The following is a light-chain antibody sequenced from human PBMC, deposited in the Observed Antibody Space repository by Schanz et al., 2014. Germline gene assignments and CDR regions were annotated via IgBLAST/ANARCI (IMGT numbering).Light chain of an antibody. V-gene: IGLV2-14*03. CDR3: QSYDSSLSGYV. CDR2: DVS. Sequence: QSALTQPASVSASPGQSITISCTGTATDIGGTYLVSWYQQNPGEAPKLMIYDVSNRPSGVPDRFSGSKSGTSASLAITGLQAEDEADYYCQSYDSSLSGYVFGTGTKLTVL. CDR1: ATDIGGTYL. J-gene: IGLJ1*01.